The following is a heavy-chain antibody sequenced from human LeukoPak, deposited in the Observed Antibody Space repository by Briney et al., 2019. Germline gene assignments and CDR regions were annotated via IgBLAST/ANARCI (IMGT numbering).Heavy chain of an antibody. CDR1: GDSINNDNYY. V-gene: IGHV4-61*01. D-gene: IGHD2-15*01. CDR3: ARAKAALDAFDI. Sequence: SETLSLTCTVSGDSINNDNYYWSWIRQPPGKGLEWIGYIYYSGSTNYNPSLKSRVTISVDTSKNQFSLKLSSVTAADTAVYYCARAKAALDAFDIWGQGTMVTVSS. CDR2: IYYSGST. J-gene: IGHJ3*02.